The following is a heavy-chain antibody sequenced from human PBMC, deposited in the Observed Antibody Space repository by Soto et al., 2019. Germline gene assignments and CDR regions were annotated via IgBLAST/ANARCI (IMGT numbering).Heavy chain of an antibody. V-gene: IGHV3-30*18. Sequence: QVQLVESGGGVVQPGRSLRLSCAASGFTFSSYGMHWVRQAPGKGLEWVAIISYDGSKKYFTDPVKGRFTISRDNSKNTLYLQMDNLRAEDTAVYYCAKETTTVIPRDWYFDLWGRGTLVTVSS. CDR3: AKETTTVIPRDWYFDL. J-gene: IGHJ2*01. CDR1: GFTFSSYG. CDR2: ISYDGSKK. D-gene: IGHD4-17*01.